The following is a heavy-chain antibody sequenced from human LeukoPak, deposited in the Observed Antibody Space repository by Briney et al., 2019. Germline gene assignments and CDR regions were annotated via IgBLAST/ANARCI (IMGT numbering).Heavy chain of an antibody. Sequence: ASVTVTHKVSGFTLADLSMHWVRQAPGKGLEWVGGFDRKNGDTIYAQRFRGRVTLTEDTSSGTAYMDLSSLSADDTAVYYCATGVYCATTTCPGYQHYYYFVDVGGKATTVTVSS. CDR3: ATGVYCATTTCPGYQHYYYFVDV. V-gene: IGHV1-24*01. D-gene: IGHD2-21*01. CDR2: FDRKNGDT. CDR1: GFTLADLS. J-gene: IGHJ6*03.